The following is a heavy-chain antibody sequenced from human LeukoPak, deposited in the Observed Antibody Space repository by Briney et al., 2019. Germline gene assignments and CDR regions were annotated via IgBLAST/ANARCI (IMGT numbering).Heavy chain of an antibody. D-gene: IGHD3-9*01. CDR2: IYSGGNT. CDR3: ARVGQQPIFYYFDY. Sequence: SETPSLTCSVSDGSINSDTYYWGWIRQPPGKGLEWIASIYSGGNTFHNPSLKSRVTISLDTSKNQFSLKLSSVTAADAAVYYCARVGQQPIFYYFDYWGQGTLVTVSS. V-gene: IGHV4-39*07. J-gene: IGHJ4*02. CDR1: DGSINSDTYY.